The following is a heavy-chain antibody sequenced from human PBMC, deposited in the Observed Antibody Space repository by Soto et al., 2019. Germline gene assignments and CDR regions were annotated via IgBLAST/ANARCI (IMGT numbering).Heavy chain of an antibody. J-gene: IGHJ6*02. CDR2: INHSGST. CDR1: GGSFSGDY. V-gene: IGHV4-34*01. D-gene: IGHD3-10*01. CDR3: ARGRGVRGVMRYYGMDV. Sequence: QVQLQQWGAGLLKPSETLSLTCAVYGGSFSGDYWSWIRQPPGKGLEWIGEINHSGSTNYNPSLKSRVTISVDTSKNQFSLKLSSVTAADTAVYYCARGRGVRGVMRYYGMDVWGQGTTVTVSS.